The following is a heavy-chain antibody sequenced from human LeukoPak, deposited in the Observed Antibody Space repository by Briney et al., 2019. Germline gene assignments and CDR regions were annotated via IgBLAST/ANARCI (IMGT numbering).Heavy chain of an antibody. Sequence: GGSLRLSCTASGVTFSSYSMNWVRQAPGKGLEWVSSISSSSSYIYYADSVKGRFTISRDNAKNSLYLQMNSLRAEDTAVYYCARTYSSLRGTFDYWGQGTLVTVSS. J-gene: IGHJ4*02. CDR2: ISSSSSYI. D-gene: IGHD6-6*01. CDR1: GVTFSSYS. V-gene: IGHV3-21*01. CDR3: ARTYSSLRGTFDY.